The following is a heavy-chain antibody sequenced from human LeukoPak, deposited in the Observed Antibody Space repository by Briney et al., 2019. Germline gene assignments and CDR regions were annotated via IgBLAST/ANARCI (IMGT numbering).Heavy chain of an antibody. D-gene: IGHD3-3*01. V-gene: IGHV1-46*01. J-gene: IGHJ4*02. CDR1: GDTFSRYY. CDR3: ASGFYYFEY. Sequence: ASVKVSCKGSGDTFSRYYMRWVRQAPGQGLEWMGIINPSGSSTRNAQKFQGRVTLTRDTSTSTVYMELSSLSSDDTAVYFCASGFYYFEYWGQGTLVTVSP. CDR2: INPSGSST.